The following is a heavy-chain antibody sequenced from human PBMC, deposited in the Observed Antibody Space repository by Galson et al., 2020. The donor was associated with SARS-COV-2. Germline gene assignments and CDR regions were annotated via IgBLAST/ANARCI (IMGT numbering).Heavy chain of an antibody. Sequence: GGSLRLSCAASGFTFSDHYMSWIRQAPGKGLERVSYISSSSSYTNYADSVKGRFTISRDNAKNSLYLQMNSLRAEDTAVYYCARAGDYYDFWSGYANWFDPWGQGTLVTVSS. CDR1: GFTFSDHY. CDR3: ARAGDYYDFWSGYANWFDP. CDR2: ISSSSSYT. D-gene: IGHD3-3*01. V-gene: IGHV3-11*06. J-gene: IGHJ5*02.